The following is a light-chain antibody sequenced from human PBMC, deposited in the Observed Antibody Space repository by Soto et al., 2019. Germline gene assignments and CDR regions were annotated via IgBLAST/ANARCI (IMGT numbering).Light chain of an antibody. J-gene: IGLJ2*01. CDR1: SSNIGAGYD. Sequence: QSVLTQPPSVSGAPGQRVTISCTGSSSNIGAGYDVNWYQQLPGTAPKVLIYGNSNRPSGVPDRFSGSKSGASASLAITGLQAKAAADYYCQSYDSSLSTSVFGGGTKLTVL. V-gene: IGLV1-40*01. CDR3: QSYDSSLSTSV. CDR2: GNS.